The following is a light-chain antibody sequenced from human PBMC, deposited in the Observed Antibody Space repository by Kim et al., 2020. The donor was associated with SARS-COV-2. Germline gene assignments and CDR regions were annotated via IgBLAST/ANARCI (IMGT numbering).Light chain of an antibody. CDR3: QAWDSSTVV. CDR2: QDN. CDR1: ELGNKY. J-gene: IGLJ2*01. Sequence: VSPGQTASITCSGEELGNKYSSWYQQKPGQSPVLVIYQDNKRPSEIPARFSGSNSGNTATLTISGTQAMDEADYYCQAWDSSTVVFGGGTQLTVL. V-gene: IGLV3-1*01.